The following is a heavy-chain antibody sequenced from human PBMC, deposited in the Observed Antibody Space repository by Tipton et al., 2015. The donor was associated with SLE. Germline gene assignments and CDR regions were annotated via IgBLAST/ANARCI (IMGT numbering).Heavy chain of an antibody. J-gene: IGHJ3*02. CDR2: IYYSGST. Sequence: TLSLTCTVSGGSISSYYWSWIRQPPGKGLEWIGSIYYSGSTYYNPSLKSRVTISVDTSKNQFSLKLSSVTAADTAVYHCARGEGSGWFVDGFDIWGQGTMVTVSS. CDR1: GGSISSYY. V-gene: IGHV4-59*01. D-gene: IGHD6-19*01. CDR3: ARGEGSGWFVDGFDI.